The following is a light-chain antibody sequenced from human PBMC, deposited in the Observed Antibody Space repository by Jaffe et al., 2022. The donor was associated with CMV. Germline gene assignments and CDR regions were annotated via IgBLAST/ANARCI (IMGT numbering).Light chain of an antibody. J-gene: IGLJ1*01. V-gene: IGLV2-14*03. CDR3: SSYTSSDTLV. CDR1: SSDVGGYNF. Sequence: QSALTQPASVSGSPGQSITISCTGTSSDVGGYNFVSWYQQHPNKAPKLMIFDVSNRPSEVSSRFSGSKSGYTASLTISGLQAEDEADYYCSSYTSSDTLVFGTGTKVTVL. CDR2: DVS.